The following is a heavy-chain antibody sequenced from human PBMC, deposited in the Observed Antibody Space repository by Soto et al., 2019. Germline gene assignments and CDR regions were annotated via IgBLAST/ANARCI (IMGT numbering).Heavy chain of an antibody. CDR1: GYTFTSYA. V-gene: IGHV1-3*01. CDR3: ARVHGCSVGDH. Sequence: QVQLVQSGAEVKKPGASVKVSCKASGYTFTSYAMHWVRQAPGQRLEWMGWISAYNGNTKYSQKFQGRVTMTTDTSASTAYMELRSLRSDDTAVYYCARVHGCSVGDHWGRGTLVTVSS. D-gene: IGHD2-21*01. J-gene: IGHJ5*02. CDR2: ISAYNGNT.